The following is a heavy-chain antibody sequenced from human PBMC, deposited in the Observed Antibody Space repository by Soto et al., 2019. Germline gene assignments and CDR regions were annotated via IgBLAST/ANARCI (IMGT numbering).Heavy chain of an antibody. CDR1: GFTFSSYA. J-gene: IGHJ4*02. V-gene: IGHV3-23*01. CDR3: AKAEVAGGYFDY. CDR2: ISGSGGST. D-gene: IGHD3-10*01. Sequence: EVQLLESGGGLVQPGGSLRLSCAASGFTFSSYAMSWVRQAPGKGLEWVSAISGSGGSTYYADSVKGRFTISRDNSKNTLYLQMNSRRAEDTAVYYCAKAEVAGGYFDYWGQGTLVTVSS.